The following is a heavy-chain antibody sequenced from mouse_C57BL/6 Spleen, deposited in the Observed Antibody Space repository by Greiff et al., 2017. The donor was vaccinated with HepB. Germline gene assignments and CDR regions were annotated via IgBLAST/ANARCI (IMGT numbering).Heavy chain of an antibody. D-gene: IGHD1-1*01. Sequence: VQLQQSGTELVKPGASVKLSCKASGYTFTSYWMHWVKQRPGQGLEWIGNINPSNGGTNYNEKFKGKATLTAEKSSSTAYMQLSSLTSEDSAVYFCARPAYGSGFAYWGQGTLVTVSA. CDR3: ARPAYGSGFAY. J-gene: IGHJ3*01. CDR2: INPSNGGT. CDR1: GYTFTSYW. V-gene: IGHV1-53*01.